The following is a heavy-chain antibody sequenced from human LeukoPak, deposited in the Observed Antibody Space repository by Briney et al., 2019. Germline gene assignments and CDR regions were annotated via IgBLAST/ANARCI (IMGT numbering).Heavy chain of an antibody. J-gene: IGHJ3*02. Sequence: SQTLSLTCAISGDSVSSNSAAWNWIRQSSSRGLEWLGRTYYRSKWYNDYAVSVKSRITINPDTSKNQFSLQLNSVTPEDTAVYYCARGEDRDYVWGSYRHQDAFDIWGQGTMVTVSS. CDR2: TYYRSKWYN. D-gene: IGHD3-16*02. CDR3: ARGEDRDYVWGSYRHQDAFDI. CDR1: GDSVSSNSAA. V-gene: IGHV6-1*01.